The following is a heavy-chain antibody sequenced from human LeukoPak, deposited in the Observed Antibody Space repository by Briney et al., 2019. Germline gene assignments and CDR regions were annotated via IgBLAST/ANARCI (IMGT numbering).Heavy chain of an antibody. J-gene: IGHJ4*02. Sequence: ASVKVSCKDSGYTFTSYGISWVRQAPGQGLEWMGGIIPIFGTANYAQKFQGRVTITADESTSTAYMELSSLRSEDTAVYYCVLSGSLNLDYWGQGTLVTVSS. CDR3: VLSGSLNLDY. V-gene: IGHV1-69*13. CDR2: IIPIFGTA. CDR1: GYTFTSYG. D-gene: IGHD1-26*01.